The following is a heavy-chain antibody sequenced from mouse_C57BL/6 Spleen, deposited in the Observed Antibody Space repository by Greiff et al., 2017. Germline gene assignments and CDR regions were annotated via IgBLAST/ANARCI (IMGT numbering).Heavy chain of an antibody. CDR3: ARFTTNYFDY. J-gene: IGHJ2*01. V-gene: IGHV1-63*01. CDR2: IYPGGGYT. D-gene: IGHD1-1*01. Sequence: VKLQESGAELVRPGTSVKMSCKASGYTFTNYWIGWAKQRPGHGLEWIGDIYPGGGYTNYNEKFKGKATLTADKSSSTAYMQFSSLTSEDSAIYYCARFTTNYFDYWGQGTTLTVSS. CDR1: GYTFTNYW.